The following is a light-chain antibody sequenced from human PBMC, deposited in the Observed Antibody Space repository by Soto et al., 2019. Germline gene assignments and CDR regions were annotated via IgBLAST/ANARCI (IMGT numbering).Light chain of an antibody. J-gene: IGKJ1*01. CDR3: QKYNSAPHT. V-gene: IGKV1-27*01. CDR1: QGISNY. Sequence: DIKLARPPPSLKESLEKRVTITCRASQGISNYLAWYQQKPGKVPKLLIYAASTLQSGVPSRFSGSGSGTDFTLTISSLQPEDVATYYCQKYNSAPHTFGQGTKV. CDR2: AAS.